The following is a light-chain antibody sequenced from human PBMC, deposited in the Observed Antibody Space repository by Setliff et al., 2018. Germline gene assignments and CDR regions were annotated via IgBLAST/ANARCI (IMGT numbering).Light chain of an antibody. Sequence: SYELTQPPSVSVAPGKTARITCGGNNIGSKSVHWYQQKPGQAPVLVIYYDSDRPSGIPERFSGSNSGNTATLTISRVEAGDEADYYCQVWDSSSDHRRVFGTGTKVTV. V-gene: IGLV3-21*04. CDR1: NIGSKS. CDR2: YDS. CDR3: QVWDSSSDHRRV. J-gene: IGLJ1*01.